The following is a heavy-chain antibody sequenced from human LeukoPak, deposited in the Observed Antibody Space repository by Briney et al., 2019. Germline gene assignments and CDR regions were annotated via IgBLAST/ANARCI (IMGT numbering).Heavy chain of an antibody. Sequence: GGSLRLSCAASGFTFSSYSMNWVRQAPGKGLEWVSYISSSSSTIYYADSVKGRFTISRDNAKNSLYLQMNSLRAEDTAVYYCARDGQGPPGDSYMDVWGRGTTVTVSS. CDR1: GFTFSSYS. D-gene: IGHD7-27*01. V-gene: IGHV3-48*04. CDR2: ISSSSSTI. J-gene: IGHJ6*03. CDR3: ARDGQGPPGDSYMDV.